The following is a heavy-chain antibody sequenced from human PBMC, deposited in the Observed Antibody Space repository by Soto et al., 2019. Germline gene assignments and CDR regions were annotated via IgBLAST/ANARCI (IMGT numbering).Heavy chain of an antibody. J-gene: IGHJ6*02. D-gene: IGHD2-21*01. CDR3: ARGGYEAYYYGMDV. V-gene: IGHV3-33*01. CDR1: GFTFSSYG. Sequence: GGSLRLSCAASGFTFSSYGMHWVRQAPGKGLEWVAVIWNDGSNKYYADSVKGRFTISRDNSKNTLYLQMNSLRVEDTAVYYCARGGYEAYYYGMDVWGQGTTVTVSS. CDR2: IWNDGSNK.